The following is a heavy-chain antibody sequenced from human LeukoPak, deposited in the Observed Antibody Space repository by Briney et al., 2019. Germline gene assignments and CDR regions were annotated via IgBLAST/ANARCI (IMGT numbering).Heavy chain of an antibody. CDR3: ARLRHSYGSPYYFDY. V-gene: IGHV4-39*01. CDR1: GGSVSSYY. CDR2: IYYSGST. Sequence: SETLSLTCSVSGGSVSSYYWSWIRQPPGKGLELIGTIYYSGSTYYNPTLKSRVTISLDTSKNHFSLKLSSVTAADTAVYYCARLRHSYGSPYYFDYWGQGTLVTVSS. D-gene: IGHD5-18*01. J-gene: IGHJ4*02.